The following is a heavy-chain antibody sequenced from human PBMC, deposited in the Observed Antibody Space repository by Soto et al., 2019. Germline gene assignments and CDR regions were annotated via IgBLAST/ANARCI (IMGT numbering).Heavy chain of an antibody. D-gene: IGHD1-26*01. V-gene: IGHV3-74*01. CDR2: IDNAGSSA. CDR1: GFTFSIDW. J-gene: IGHJ6*02. CDR3: TRVGGSVGGMDV. Sequence: EVQLVESGGGLVQPGGSLRLSFAASGFTFSIDWMHWVRQAPGKGPVWVSRIDNAGSSARYADSVKGRLTISRDNVRNTVYVQMISLRAEDTAVYYWTRVGGSVGGMDVWGQGTTVTVSS.